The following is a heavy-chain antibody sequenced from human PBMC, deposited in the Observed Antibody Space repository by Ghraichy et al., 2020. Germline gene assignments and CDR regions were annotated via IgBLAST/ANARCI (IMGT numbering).Heavy chain of an antibody. D-gene: IGHD6-13*01. CDR3: AKKLYIAAVSGGDALDI. V-gene: IGHV3-11*04. Sequence: LSLTCAASGFSFSDYYMSWIRQAPGKGLEWVAYITAAGNNIYYTDSVEGRFTISRDNAKNSLYLQMNSLRVEDTAVYHCAKKLYIAAVSGGDALDIWGQGTMVTVSS. CDR2: ITAAGNNI. J-gene: IGHJ3*02. CDR1: GFSFSDYY.